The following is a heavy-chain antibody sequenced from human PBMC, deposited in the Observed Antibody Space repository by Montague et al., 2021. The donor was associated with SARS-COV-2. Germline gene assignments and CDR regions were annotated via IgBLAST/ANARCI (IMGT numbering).Heavy chain of an antibody. J-gene: IGHJ6*02. Sequence: SLRLSCAASGFTFSSYDMHWVRQATGKGLEWVSAIGTAGDTYYPGSVKGRFTISRENAKNSLYLQMNSLRAGDTAVYYCARATHDSSSWTYYYYYVMDVWAKGPRSPSP. CDR2: IGTAGDT. CDR3: ARATHDSSSWTYYYYYVMDV. D-gene: IGHD6-13*01. CDR1: GFTFSSYD. V-gene: IGHV3-13*04.